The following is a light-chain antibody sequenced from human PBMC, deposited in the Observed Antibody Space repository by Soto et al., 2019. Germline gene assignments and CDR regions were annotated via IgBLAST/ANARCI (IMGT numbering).Light chain of an antibody. CDR1: QSILSSSNNKNY. Sequence: DIVMTQSPDSLAESLGERATINCKSSQSILSSSNNKNYLVWYQQKPGHPPKLLISWASTRESGVPDRISGSGSGTDFTLTISSLQAEDVAVYYCQQCYSSPITFGQGTRLEIK. J-gene: IGKJ5*01. CDR2: WAS. V-gene: IGKV4-1*01. CDR3: QQCYSSPIT.